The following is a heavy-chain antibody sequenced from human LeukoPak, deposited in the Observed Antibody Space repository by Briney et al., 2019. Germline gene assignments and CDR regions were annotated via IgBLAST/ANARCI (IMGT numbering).Heavy chain of an antibody. CDR1: GFTFSSYG. Sequence: SGGSLRLSCAASGFTFSSYGMNWVRQAPGKGPEWVAAISYDGSNKYYADSVKGRFTISRDNSKNTLYLQMNSLRAEDTAVYYCARENGRSGYCSGGSCSGGMDVWGKGTTVTVSS. CDR2: ISYDGSNK. J-gene: IGHJ6*04. CDR3: ARENGRSGYCSGGSCSGGMDV. D-gene: IGHD2-15*01. V-gene: IGHV3-30*03.